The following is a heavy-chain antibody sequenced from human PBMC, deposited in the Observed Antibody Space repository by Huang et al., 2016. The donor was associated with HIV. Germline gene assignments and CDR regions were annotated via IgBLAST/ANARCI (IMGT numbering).Heavy chain of an antibody. J-gene: IGHJ1*01. V-gene: IGHV4-39*02. Sequence: QESGPGLVGPSETLSLTCAVSGDSFNRNTFYWGWIRRPPGKGLEWIGSIYYIGNTYYNPALKRRGRIAVDASKNRIFLHLRSVTAADTGVYYCARTGVAVSDDPEYFQHWGQGALVTIS. D-gene: IGHD3-3*01. CDR1: GDSFNRNTFY. CDR2: IYYIGNT. CDR3: ARTGVAVSDDPEYFQH.